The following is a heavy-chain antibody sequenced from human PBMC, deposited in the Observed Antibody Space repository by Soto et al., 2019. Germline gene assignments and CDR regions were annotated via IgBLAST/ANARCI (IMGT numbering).Heavy chain of an antibody. Sequence: SGLTLVNPTLALSLTCPFSGFSLSTSGMCVSWIRQPPGKALEWLALIDWDDDKYYSTSLKTRLTISKDTSKNQVVLTMTNMDPVDTATYYCARTLTGTRWFDPWGQGTLVTVSS. D-gene: IGHD1-7*01. CDR1: GFSLSTSGMC. V-gene: IGHV2-70*01. CDR3: ARTLTGTRWFDP. CDR2: IDWDDDK. J-gene: IGHJ5*02.